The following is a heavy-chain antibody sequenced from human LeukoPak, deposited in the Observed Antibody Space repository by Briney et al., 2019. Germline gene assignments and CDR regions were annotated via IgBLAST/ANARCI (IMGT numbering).Heavy chain of an antibody. J-gene: IGHJ4*02. CDR2: ISAYNGNT. Sequence: GASVKVSCKASGYTFTSYGISWVRQAPGQGLEWMGWISAYNGNTNYAQKLQARVTMTTDTSTSTAYMELRSLRSDDTAVYYCARDCLLDYYDSSGYYYSYWGQGTLVTVSS. D-gene: IGHD3-22*01. V-gene: IGHV1-18*01. CDR3: ARDCLLDYYDSSGYYYSY. CDR1: GYTFTSYG.